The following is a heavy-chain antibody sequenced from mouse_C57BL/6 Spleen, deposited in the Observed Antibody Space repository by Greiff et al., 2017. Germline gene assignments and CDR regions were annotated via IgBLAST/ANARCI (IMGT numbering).Heavy chain of an antibody. CDR3: ARSEDGYYGAWFAY. CDR2: INPSNGGT. D-gene: IGHD2-3*01. V-gene: IGHV1-53*01. CDR1: GYPFPSYW. J-gene: IGHJ3*01. Sequence: VQLQQPGPELVPPGASVQLSCQASGYPFPSYWMHWVKQRPGPGLEWIGNINPSNGGTNYNEKFKSKATLTVDKSSSTAYMQLSSLTSEDSAVYYCARSEDGYYGAWFAYWGQGTLVTVSA.